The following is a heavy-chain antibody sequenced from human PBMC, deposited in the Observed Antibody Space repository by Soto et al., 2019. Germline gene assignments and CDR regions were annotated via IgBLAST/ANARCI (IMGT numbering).Heavy chain of an antibody. CDR3: ARGLSSTIFGVVIPNGMDV. CDR1: GGTFSSYA. CDR2: IIPIFGTA. V-gene: IGHV1-69*01. J-gene: IGHJ6*02. D-gene: IGHD3-3*01. Sequence: QVQLVQSGAEVKKPGSSVKVSCKASGGTFSSYAISWVRQAPGQGLEWMGGIIPIFGTANYAQKFQGRVTITADEATSTAYMELSRLRSEDTAVYYCARGLSSTIFGVVIPNGMDVWGQGTTVTVSS.